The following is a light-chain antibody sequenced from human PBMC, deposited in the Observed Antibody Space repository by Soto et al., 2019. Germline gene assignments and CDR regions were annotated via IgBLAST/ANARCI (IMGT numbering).Light chain of an antibody. CDR1: QSVSSY. J-gene: IGKJ1*01. Sequence: EIVLTQSPATLSLSPGERATLSCRASQSVSSYLAWYQQKPGQAPRLLIYDASNRATGIPARFSGSGSGTDFTLTISSLEPEDFAVYYCQERTGWPPWTFGQGTKVDIK. CDR2: DAS. CDR3: QERTGWPPWT. V-gene: IGKV3-11*01.